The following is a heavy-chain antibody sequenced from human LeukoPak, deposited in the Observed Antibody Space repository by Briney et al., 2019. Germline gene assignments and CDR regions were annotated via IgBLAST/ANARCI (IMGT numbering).Heavy chain of an antibody. Sequence: GGSLRLSCAVSGFIFSNYWMTWVRQAPGKGLEWVANIKQDGSEKYYMDSVKGRFTISRDNGKNSLYLQMNSLRAEDTAVYYCARALKDLRRRIGGTTTFEYYYYMDVWGKGTTVIISS. CDR3: ARALKDLRRRIGGTTTFEYYYYMDV. CDR1: GFIFSNYW. V-gene: IGHV3-7*01. J-gene: IGHJ6*03. D-gene: IGHD1-26*01. CDR2: IKQDGSEK.